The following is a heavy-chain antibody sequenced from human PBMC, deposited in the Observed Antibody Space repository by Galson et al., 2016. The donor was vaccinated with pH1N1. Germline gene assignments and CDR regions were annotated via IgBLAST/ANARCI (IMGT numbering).Heavy chain of an antibody. CDR1: GFTFSNHA. D-gene: IGHD3-3*01. J-gene: IGHJ6*02. V-gene: IGHV3-64*01. Sequence: SLRLSCAASGFTFSNHAMHWVRQAPGKGLEYVAGISSYGGSPQYANSVKDRFIISRVNTKNTLYLQMGSLRVEDMAVYYCARSLNYDSWSGYSEYSMDVWGQGTTVPFPS. CDR3: ARSLNYDSWSGYSEYSMDV. CDR2: ISSYGGSP.